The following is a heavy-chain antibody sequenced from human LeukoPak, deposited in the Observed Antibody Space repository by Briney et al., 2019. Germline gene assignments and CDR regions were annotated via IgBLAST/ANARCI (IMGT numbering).Heavy chain of an antibody. CDR3: ARDPGIVVVISPFDY. CDR2: ISAYNGNT. Sequence: ASVKVSCRSSGYTFTSYGIIWVRQAPGQGLEWMGWISAYNGNTNYAQKLQGRVTMTTDTSTSTAYMELRSLRSDDTAVYYCARDPGIVVVISPFDYWGQGTLVTVSS. V-gene: IGHV1-18*01. D-gene: IGHD3-22*01. J-gene: IGHJ4*02. CDR1: GYTFTSYG.